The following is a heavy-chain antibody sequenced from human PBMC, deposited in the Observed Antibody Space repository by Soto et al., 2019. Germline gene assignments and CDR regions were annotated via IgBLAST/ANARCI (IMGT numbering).Heavy chain of an antibody. Sequence: GASVKVSCKASGYTFTSYAMHWVRQAPGQRLEWMGWINAGNGNTKYSQKLQGRFTISRDNAKNTLYLQMNSLRAEDTAIYYCARVYSSLSSYDYWGQGTLVTVSS. CDR1: GYTFTSYA. V-gene: IGHV1-3*01. CDR2: INAGNGNT. D-gene: IGHD5-18*01. J-gene: IGHJ4*02. CDR3: ARVYSSLSSYDY.